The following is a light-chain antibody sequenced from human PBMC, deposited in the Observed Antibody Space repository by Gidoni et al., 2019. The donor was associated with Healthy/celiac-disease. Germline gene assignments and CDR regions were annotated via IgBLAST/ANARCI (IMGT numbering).Light chain of an antibody. CDR3: SSYTSSSTE. CDR2: EVS. J-gene: IGLJ2*01. CDR1: SSDVGGYNY. Sequence: QSALTQPAPVSGSPGQSITISCTGTSSDVGGYNYVSWYQQHPGNAPKLMIYEVSNRPSGVSNRFSGSKSGNTASLTISGLQAEDEADYYCSSYTSSSTEFGGGTKLTVL. V-gene: IGLV2-14*01.